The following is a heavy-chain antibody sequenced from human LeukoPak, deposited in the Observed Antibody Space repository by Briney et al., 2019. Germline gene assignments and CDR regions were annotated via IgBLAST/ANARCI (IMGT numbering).Heavy chain of an antibody. Sequence: PSETLSLTCTVSGGSISSGDYYWSWIRQPPGKGLEWIGYIYYSGSTYYNPSLKSRVTIPVDTSKNQFSLKLSSVTAADTAVYYCAREEGRNFYYGMDVWGQGTTVTVSS. V-gene: IGHV4-30-4*01. CDR1: GGSISSGDYY. CDR3: AREEGRNFYYGMDV. D-gene: IGHD3-3*01. J-gene: IGHJ6*02. CDR2: IYYSGST.